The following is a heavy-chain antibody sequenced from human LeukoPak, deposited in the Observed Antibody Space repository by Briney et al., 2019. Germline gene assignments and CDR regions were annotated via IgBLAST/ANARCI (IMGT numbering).Heavy chain of an antibody. V-gene: IGHV3-9*01. Sequence: TGGSLRLSCAASGFTFDDYAMHWVRQVPGKGLEWVSGISWNSGRKDYADSVKGRFTISRDNSKNTLYLQMNSLRAEDTAVYYCTKGGWVRSMIVVVITSYYFDYWGQGTLVTVSS. D-gene: IGHD3-22*01. J-gene: IGHJ4*02. CDR1: GFTFDDYA. CDR2: ISWNSGRK. CDR3: TKGGWVRSMIVVVITSYYFDY.